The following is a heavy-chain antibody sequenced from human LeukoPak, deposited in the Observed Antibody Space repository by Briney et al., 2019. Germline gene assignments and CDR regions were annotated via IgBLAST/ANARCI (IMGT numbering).Heavy chain of an antibody. D-gene: IGHD3-16*01. CDR3: ARRVPSQVITDYFDY. CDR2: ISWNSGAK. CDR1: GFDFEDYA. Sequence: PGRSLRLSCAASGFDFEDYAIHWVRQVPGKGLEWVSGISWNSGAKAYADSVRGRFTISSDNAKNSLFLQMNSLRPEDTAVYYCARRVPSQVITDYFDYWGQGTLVTVSS. V-gene: IGHV3-9*01. J-gene: IGHJ4*02.